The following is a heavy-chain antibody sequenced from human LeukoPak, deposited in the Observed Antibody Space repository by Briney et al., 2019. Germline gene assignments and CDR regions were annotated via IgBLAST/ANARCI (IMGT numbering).Heavy chain of an antibody. D-gene: IGHD6-19*01. V-gene: IGHV3-15*01. Sequence: PGGSLRLSCAASGFTFSNAWMSWVRQAPGKGLEWVGRIKSKTDGGTTDYAAPVKGRFTISRDNSKNTLYLQMNSLRAGDTAMYYCARGFSSGWYGGDAFDIWGQGTMVTVSS. CDR1: GFTFSNAW. J-gene: IGHJ3*02. CDR3: ARGFSSGWYGGDAFDI. CDR2: IKSKTDGGTT.